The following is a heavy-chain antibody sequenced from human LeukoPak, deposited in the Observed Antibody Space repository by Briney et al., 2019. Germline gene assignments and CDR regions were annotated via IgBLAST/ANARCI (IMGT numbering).Heavy chain of an antibody. CDR3: ARDRSYDFWSGYPYYYGMDV. CDR1: GYTFTSYA. J-gene: IGHJ6*02. D-gene: IGHD3-3*01. Sequence: ASVKVSCKASGYTFTSYAMNWVRQAPGQGLEWMGWINTNTGNPTYAQGFTGRFVFSLDTSVSTAYLQISNLKAEDTAVYYCARDRSYDFWSGYPYYYGMDVWGQGTTVTVSS. CDR2: INTNTGNP. V-gene: IGHV7-4-1*02.